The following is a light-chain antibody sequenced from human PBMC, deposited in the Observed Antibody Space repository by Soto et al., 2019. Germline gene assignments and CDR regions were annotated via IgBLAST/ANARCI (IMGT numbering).Light chain of an antibody. Sequence: QSALTQPPSAAGTPGQRVTISCSGSSSNIGTNAVSWYQQLPGTAPKLLIYSEIQRPSGVPDRFSGSKSGTSASLAISGLQSEDEADYYCAAWDDSLNGYVFGSGTKVTVL. V-gene: IGLV1-44*01. CDR3: AAWDDSLNGYV. J-gene: IGLJ1*01. CDR2: SEI. CDR1: SSNIGTNA.